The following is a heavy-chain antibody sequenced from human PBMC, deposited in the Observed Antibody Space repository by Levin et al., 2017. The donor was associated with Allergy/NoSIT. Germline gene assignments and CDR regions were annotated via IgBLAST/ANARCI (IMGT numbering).Heavy chain of an antibody. CDR3: ARQGVYYYDSSEGNFDY. D-gene: IGHD3-22*01. CDR2: IYYSGST. Sequence: SQTLSLTCTVSGGSISSYYWSWLRQPPGKGLEWIGYIYYSGSTNYNPSLKSRVTISVDTSKNQFSLKLSSVTAADTAVYYCARQGVYYYDSSEGNFDYWGQGTLVTVSS. V-gene: IGHV4-59*08. J-gene: IGHJ4*02. CDR1: GGSISSYY.